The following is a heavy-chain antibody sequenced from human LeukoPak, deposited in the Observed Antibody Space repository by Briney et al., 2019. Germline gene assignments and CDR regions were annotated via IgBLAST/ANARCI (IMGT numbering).Heavy chain of an antibody. V-gene: IGHV4-39*01. J-gene: IGHJ4*02. CDR2: IYYSGST. D-gene: IGHD2-21*02. Sequence: PSETLSLTCTVSGGSISSSSYYWGWIRQPPGMGLEWIGNIYYSGSTYYNPSLKSRVTISVDTSKSQFSLKLNSVTAADTAVYYCARRRSDWVFDYWGQGTLVTVSS. CDR3: ARRRSDWVFDY. CDR1: GGSISSSSYY.